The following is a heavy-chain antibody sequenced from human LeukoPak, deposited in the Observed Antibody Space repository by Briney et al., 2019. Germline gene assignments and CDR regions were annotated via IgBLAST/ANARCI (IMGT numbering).Heavy chain of an antibody. D-gene: IGHD6-6*01. J-gene: IGHJ6*02. CDR2: ISHDGGNE. CDR1: GFTFSRYP. V-gene: IGHV3-30-3*01. CDR3: VSRLDV. Sequence: GGSLRLSCAVSGFTFSRYPMQWVRQAPGKGLEWVAVISHDGGNEDYTDSVKGRFTISRDNPNTTLYLQMDSLRPEDTAIYYYVSRLDVWGQGTTVTVSS.